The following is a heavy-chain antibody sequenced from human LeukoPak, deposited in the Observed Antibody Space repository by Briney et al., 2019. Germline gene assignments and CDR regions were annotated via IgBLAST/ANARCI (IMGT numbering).Heavy chain of an antibody. CDR3: ARVGRGREILPDY. J-gene: IGHJ4*02. CDR1: GFTFSSYW. CDR2: INSDGSST. Sequence: PGGSLRLSRAASGFTFSSYWMHWVRQAPGKGLVWVSHINSDGSSTNYADSVKGRFTISRDNAKNTLYLHMNSLRAEDTAVYYCARVGRGREILPDYWGQGTLVTVSS. D-gene: IGHD1-26*01. V-gene: IGHV3-74*01.